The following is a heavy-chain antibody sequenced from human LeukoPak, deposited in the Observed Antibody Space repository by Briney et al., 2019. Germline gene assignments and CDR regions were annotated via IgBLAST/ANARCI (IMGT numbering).Heavy chain of an antibody. J-gene: IGHJ5*02. CDR2: ISRSGGST. Sequence: GGSLRLSCIASGFTFRNYAMTWVRQAPGKGLQFVSAISRSGGSTYYADSVKGRFTIARDNSNNTLYLQMNSLGAEDTAVYYCAKGQSAGTRVFRWFDPWGQGTLVTVSS. CDR1: GFTFRNYA. D-gene: IGHD6-13*01. CDR3: AKGQSAGTRVFRWFDP. V-gene: IGHV3-23*01.